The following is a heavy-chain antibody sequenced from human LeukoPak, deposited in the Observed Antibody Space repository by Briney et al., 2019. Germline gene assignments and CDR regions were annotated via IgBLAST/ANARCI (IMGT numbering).Heavy chain of an antibody. CDR3: ARDDKWGFDY. Sequence: GGSLRLSCAASGFSFSDYPMNWVREAPGKGLEWISTIRGSASGSGSGVYYADSVRGRFTISRDDAKNSLFLQMNSLRADDTAFYYCARDDKWGFDYWGQGALVTVSS. CDR1: GFSFSDYP. V-gene: IGHV3-48*04. J-gene: IGHJ4*02. CDR2: IRGSASGSGSGV. D-gene: IGHD7-27*01.